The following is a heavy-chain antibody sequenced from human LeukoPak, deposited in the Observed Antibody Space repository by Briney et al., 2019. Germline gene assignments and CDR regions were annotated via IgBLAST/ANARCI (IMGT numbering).Heavy chain of an antibody. CDR3: ARGGSGSYNVNRRGGQCDY. V-gene: IGHV4-4*07. D-gene: IGHD3-10*01. CDR2: FYASGST. CDR1: GDSIDNYY. J-gene: IGHJ4*02. Sequence: PSETLSLTCTVSGDSIDNYYWNWIRQPAGKGLEWIGRFYASGSTNYNPSLKSRVTMSVDTSKNQFSLKLSSVTAADTAVYYCARGGSGSYNVNRRGGQCDYWGQGTLVTVSS.